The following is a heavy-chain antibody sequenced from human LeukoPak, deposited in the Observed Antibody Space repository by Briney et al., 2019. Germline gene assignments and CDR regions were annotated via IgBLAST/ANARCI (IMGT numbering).Heavy chain of an antibody. V-gene: IGHV3-23*01. D-gene: IGHD4-17*01. CDR1: GFTFTIYA. CDR3: AKDQRSTTGRLGWFDP. J-gene: IGHJ5*02. CDR2: ISGSGGST. Sequence: PGGSLRLSCAASGFTFTIYAMSWVRQAPGKGLEWVSGISGSGGSTYAESVKGRFTISRDNSKNTLYLQMNSLRAEDTAIYYCAKDQRSTTGRLGWFDPWGQGTLVTVSS.